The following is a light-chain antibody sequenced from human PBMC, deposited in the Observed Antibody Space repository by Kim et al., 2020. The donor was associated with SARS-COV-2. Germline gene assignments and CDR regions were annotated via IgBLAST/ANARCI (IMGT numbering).Light chain of an antibody. CDR2: AAS. J-gene: IGKJ1*01. Sequence: ASVGDIGTITCRASQSISSYLNWYQQKPGKAPKLLIYAASSLQSGVPSRFSGSGSGTDFTLTISSLQPEDFATYYCQQSYSTPWTFGQGTKVDIK. CDR3: QQSYSTPWT. CDR1: QSISSY. V-gene: IGKV1-39*01.